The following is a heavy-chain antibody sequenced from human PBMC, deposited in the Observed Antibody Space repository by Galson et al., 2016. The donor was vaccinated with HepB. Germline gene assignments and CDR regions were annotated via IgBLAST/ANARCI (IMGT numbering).Heavy chain of an antibody. J-gene: IGHJ6*02. CDR3: ARMKVGTDYGMDV. Sequence: SVKVSCKASGYTFISNSISWVRQAPGQGLEWMGWISAYNGNTNYAQKLQGRVTMTTDTSTSTAYMELRSLRADDTAVYYCARMKVGTDYGMDVWGQGTTVTVSS. D-gene: IGHD1-1*01. V-gene: IGHV1-18*01. CDR1: GYTFISNS. CDR2: ISAYNGNT.